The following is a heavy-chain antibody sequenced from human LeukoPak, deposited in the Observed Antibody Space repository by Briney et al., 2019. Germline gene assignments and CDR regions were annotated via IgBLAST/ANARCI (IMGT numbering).Heavy chain of an antibody. CDR1: GFTFSSYA. Sequence: RGSLRLSCAASGFTFSSYAMSWVRQAPGKGLEWVSAISGSGGSTYYADSAKGRFTISRDNSKNTLYLQMNSLGAEDTAVYYCAKGRGYYDSSGYPRGGYYFDYWGQGTLVTVSS. CDR2: ISGSGGST. D-gene: IGHD3-22*01. V-gene: IGHV3-23*01. J-gene: IGHJ4*02. CDR3: AKGRGYYDSSGYPRGGYYFDY.